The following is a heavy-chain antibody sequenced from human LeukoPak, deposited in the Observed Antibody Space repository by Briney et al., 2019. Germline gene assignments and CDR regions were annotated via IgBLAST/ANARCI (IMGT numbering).Heavy chain of an antibody. V-gene: IGHV3-53*01. CDR3: ASRMDV. J-gene: IGHJ6*02. CDR2: IYSGGST. Sequence: GKGLEWVSVIYSGGSTYYADSVKGRFTISRDNSKNTLYLQMNSLRAEDTAVYYCASRMDVWGQGTTVTVSS.